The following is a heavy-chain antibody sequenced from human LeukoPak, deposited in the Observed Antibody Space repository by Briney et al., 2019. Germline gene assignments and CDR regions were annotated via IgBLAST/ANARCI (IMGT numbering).Heavy chain of an antibody. CDR2: ISAYNGNT. J-gene: IGHJ6*02. D-gene: IGHD3-22*01. CDR3: ARGREYYDSSGYYYYYYGMDV. V-gene: IGHV1-18*01. CDR1: GYTFTSYG. Sequence: ASVKVSCKASGYTFTSYGISWVRQAPGQGLEWMGWISAYNGNTNYAQKLQGRVTMTTDTSTSTAYMELRSLRSDDTAVYYCARGREYYDSSGYYYYYYGMDVWGQGTTVTVSS.